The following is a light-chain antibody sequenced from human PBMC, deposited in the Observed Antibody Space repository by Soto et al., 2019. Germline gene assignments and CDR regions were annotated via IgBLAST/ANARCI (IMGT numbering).Light chain of an antibody. CDR2: LEGSGSY. J-gene: IGLJ3*02. V-gene: IGLV4-60*02. Sequence: QPVLTQSSSASASLGSSVKLTCTLSSGHSSYIIAWHQQQPGKAPRYLMKLEGSGSYNKGSGVPDRFSGSSSGADRYLTISNLQFEDEADYYCGTWDSNTHTVFGGGTKLTV. CDR1: SGHSSYI. CDR3: GTWDSNTHTV.